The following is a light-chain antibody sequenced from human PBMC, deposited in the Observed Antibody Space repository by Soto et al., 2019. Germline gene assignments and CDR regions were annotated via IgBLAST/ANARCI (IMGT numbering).Light chain of an antibody. J-gene: IGLJ2*01. V-gene: IGLV2-8*01. CDR2: EVS. CDR3: SSYAGSNNVV. CDR1: SSDVGGYNY. Sequence: QSALTQPPSASESPGQSVTISCTGTSSDVGGYNYVSWYQQHPGKAPKLMIYEVSKRPSGVPDRFSGSKSGNTASLTVSGLPADDEADYYCSSYAGSNNVVFGGGTQLTVL.